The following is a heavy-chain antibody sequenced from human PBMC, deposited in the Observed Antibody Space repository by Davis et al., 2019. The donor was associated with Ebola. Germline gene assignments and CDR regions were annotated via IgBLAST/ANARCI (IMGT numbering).Heavy chain of an antibody. CDR1: GGTFSSYA. Sequence: SVKVSCKASGGTFSSYAISWVRQAPGQGLEWMGGIIPIFDTANYAQKFQGRVTITADESTSTAYMELSSLRSEDTAVYYCASRAGYSGYDAYWGQGTLVTVSS. J-gene: IGHJ4*02. CDR2: IIPIFDTA. V-gene: IGHV1-69*13. CDR3: ASRAGYSGYDAY. D-gene: IGHD5-12*01.